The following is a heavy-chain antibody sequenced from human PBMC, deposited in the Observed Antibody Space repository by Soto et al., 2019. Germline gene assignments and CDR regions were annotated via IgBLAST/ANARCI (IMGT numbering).Heavy chain of an antibody. D-gene: IGHD2-15*01. CDR3: AKDARRTVFVGHMVD. Sequence: GGSLRLSCVGSGFMFSGYAMHWVRQAPGKGLEWVSTVSDSGASTYYAHSVKGRFTVSRDNSNNMLSLEMDSLRAEDTALYFCAKDARRTVFVGHMVDWGQGTLVTVS. CDR1: GFMFSGYA. V-gene: IGHV3-23*01. CDR2: VSDSGAST. J-gene: IGHJ4*02.